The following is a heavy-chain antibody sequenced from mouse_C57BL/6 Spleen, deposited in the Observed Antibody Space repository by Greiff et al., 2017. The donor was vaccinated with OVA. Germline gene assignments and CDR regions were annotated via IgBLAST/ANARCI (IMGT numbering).Heavy chain of an antibody. CDR1: GYTFTSYW. Sequence: QVQLQQPGAELVRPGTSVKLSCKASGYTFTSYWMHWVKQRPGQGLEWIGVIDPSDSYTNYNQKFKGKATLTVDTSSSTAYMQLSSLTSEDSAVYYCARGDGYSPYWYFDVWGTGTTVTVSS. CDR2: IDPSDSYT. D-gene: IGHD2-3*01. CDR3: ARGDGYSPYWYFDV. V-gene: IGHV1-59*01. J-gene: IGHJ1*03.